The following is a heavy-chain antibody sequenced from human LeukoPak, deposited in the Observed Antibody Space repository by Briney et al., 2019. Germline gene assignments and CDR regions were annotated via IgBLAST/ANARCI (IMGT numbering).Heavy chain of an antibody. V-gene: IGHV3-74*01. CDR3: ARGRPHGNDY. D-gene: IGHD4-23*01. J-gene: IGHJ4*02. CDR1: GFTFSSYW. CDR2: IVSDGSNT. Sequence: GGSLRLSCAASGFTFSSYWMNWVRQVPGKGLVWVSRIVSDGSNTNYADSMKGRFTISRDNAKNTLYLQMNSLRVEDTAVYYCARGRPHGNDYWGQGTLVTVSS.